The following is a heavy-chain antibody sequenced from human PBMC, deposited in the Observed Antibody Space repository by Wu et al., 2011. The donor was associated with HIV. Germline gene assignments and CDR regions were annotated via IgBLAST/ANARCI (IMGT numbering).Heavy chain of an antibody. D-gene: IGHD3-22*01. V-gene: IGHV1-69*05. CDR1: GDTFNGYA. CDR2: TVPVLGGS. J-gene: IGHJ4*02. CDR3: ARGIPYYYDSSGYSSTPYYFDY. Sequence: QVHLVQSGAEMKKPGSSVKVSCKASGDTFNGYAVSWVRQAPGQGLEWVGGTVPVLGGSDYAQKFQGRVTITTDESTSTAYMELSSLRSEDTAVYYCARGIPYYYDSSGYSSTPYYFDYWGQGTLVTVSS.